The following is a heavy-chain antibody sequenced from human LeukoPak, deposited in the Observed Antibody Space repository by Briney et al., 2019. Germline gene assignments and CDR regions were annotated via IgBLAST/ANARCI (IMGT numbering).Heavy chain of an antibody. J-gene: IGHJ4*02. V-gene: IGHV3-20*01. CDR2: INWNGGST. CDR3: ARGRVWFGELQYYFDY. CDR1: GFTFDDYG. Sequence: GGSLRLSCAASGFTFDDYGMSWVRQAPGKGLEWVSGINWNGGSTGYADSVKGRFTISRDNAKNSLYLQMNSLRAEDTALYHCARGRVWFGELQYYFDYWGQGTLVTVSS. D-gene: IGHD3-10*01.